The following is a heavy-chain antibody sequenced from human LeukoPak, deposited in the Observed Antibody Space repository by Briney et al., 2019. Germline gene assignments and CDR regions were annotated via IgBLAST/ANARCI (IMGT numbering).Heavy chain of an antibody. CDR3: ATRGVITFGGVIGDTDY. V-gene: IGHV4-34*01. CDR2: INHSGST. CDR1: GGSFSGYY. Sequence: SETLSLTCAVYGGSFSGYYWSWIRQPPGKGLEWIGEINHSGSTNYNPSLKSRVTISVDTSKNQFPLKLSSVTAADTAVYYCATRGVITFGGVIGDTDYWGQGTLVTVSS. J-gene: IGHJ4*02. D-gene: IGHD3-16*02.